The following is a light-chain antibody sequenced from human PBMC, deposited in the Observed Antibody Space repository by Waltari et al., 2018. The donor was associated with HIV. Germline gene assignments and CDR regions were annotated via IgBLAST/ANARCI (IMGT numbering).Light chain of an antibody. CDR2: GAS. Sequence: DIVMTHSPDSLAVALGDRSTINCTSSQSVLYSSNNKNYVAWYQQKPGQPPKLLSYGASTAEAGGPDRSSGSGAGADFTLTISSLQAEDVAVYYSQQYYSTPSFGQGTKVEIK. V-gene: IGKV4-1*01. CDR1: QSVLYSSNNKNY. J-gene: IGKJ1*01. CDR3: QQYYSTPS.